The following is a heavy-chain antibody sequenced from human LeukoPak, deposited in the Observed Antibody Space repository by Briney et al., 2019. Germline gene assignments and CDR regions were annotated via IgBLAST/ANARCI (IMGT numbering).Heavy chain of an antibody. CDR1: GFSFSNNG. CDR2: ISSGSSTI. Sequence: QPGGSLRLSCAASGFSFSNNGMNWVRQAPGKGLEWVSYISSGSSTIYYADSVKGRFTTSRDNAKNSLYLQMNSLRAEDSAVYYCAKYSSSSSFDYWGQGTLVTVSS. J-gene: IGHJ4*02. CDR3: AKYSSSSSFDY. D-gene: IGHD6-6*01. V-gene: IGHV3-48*04.